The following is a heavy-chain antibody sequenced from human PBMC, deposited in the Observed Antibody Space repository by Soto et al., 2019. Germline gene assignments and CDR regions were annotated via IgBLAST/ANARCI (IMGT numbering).Heavy chain of an antibody. D-gene: IGHD5-18*01. J-gene: IGHJ4*02. Sequence: ASVKVSCKASGYTFTSYAMHWVRQAPGQRLEWMGWINAGNGNRKYSQKFQGRVTITRDTSASTAYMELSSLRSEDTAVYYCARGLNGYLHYSDYWGQGTLVTDSS. CDR1: GYTFTSYA. CDR3: ARGLNGYLHYSDY. V-gene: IGHV1-3*01. CDR2: INAGNGNR.